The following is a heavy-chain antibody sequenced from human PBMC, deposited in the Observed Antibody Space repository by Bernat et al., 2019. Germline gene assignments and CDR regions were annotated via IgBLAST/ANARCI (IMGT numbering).Heavy chain of an antibody. CDR2: ISHSGANT. CDR3: AKSVRLVLTGFDF. CDR1: GFTFSSYA. D-gene: IGHD4/OR15-4a*01. V-gene: IGHV3-23*01. Sequence: EVQLLESGGGLVQPGGSLRLSCAASGFTFSSYAMSWVRQAPGKGLEWVSAISHSGANTYYVDSVKGRFTISRDNSKNTLYLQMNSLRAEDTAIYYCAKSVRLVLTGFDFWGQGALVTVFS. J-gene: IGHJ4*02.